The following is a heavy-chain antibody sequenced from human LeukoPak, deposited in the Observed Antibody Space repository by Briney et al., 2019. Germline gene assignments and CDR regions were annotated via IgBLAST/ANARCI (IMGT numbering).Heavy chain of an antibody. D-gene: IGHD3-22*01. CDR2: VNGDGSAT. Sequence: GGSLRLFCAASGFTFSNYWMHWVRQAPGKGLVWVSHVNGDGSATSYADSVKGRFTISRDNSKNTLNLQMNSLRAEDTAVYYCARDLGQYYDTSDNWFDPWGQGTLVTVSS. CDR1: GFTFSNYW. CDR3: ARDLGQYYDTSDNWFDP. V-gene: IGHV3-74*01. J-gene: IGHJ5*02.